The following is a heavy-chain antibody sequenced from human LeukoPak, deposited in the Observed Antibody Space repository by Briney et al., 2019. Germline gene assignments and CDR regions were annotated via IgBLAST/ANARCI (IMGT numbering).Heavy chain of an antibody. V-gene: IGHV4-34*01. D-gene: IGHD3-16*02. CDR1: GGSFSGYY. CDR3: ARRGYYDYVWGSYRHGYDAFDI. CDR2: INHSGST. J-gene: IGHJ3*02. Sequence: SETLSLTCAVYGGSFSGYYWSWIRQPSGKGLEWIGEINHSGSTNYNPSLKSRVTISVDTSKNQFSLKLSSVTAADTAVYYCARRGYYDYVWGSYRHGYDAFDIWGQGTMVTVSS.